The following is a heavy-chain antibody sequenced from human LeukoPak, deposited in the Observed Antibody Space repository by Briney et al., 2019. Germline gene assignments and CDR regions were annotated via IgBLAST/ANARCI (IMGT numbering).Heavy chain of an antibody. V-gene: IGHV7-4-1*02. D-gene: IGHD1-26*01. CDR1: GYSLTSYP. CDR2: INTETQKP. J-gene: IGHJ4*02. CDR3: ARDPSGGGSASDY. Sequence: ASVKVSCTASGYSLTSYPVNWVRQAPGQGPEWMGWINTETQKPTYAQGFTGRFVFSLDTSLSTAYLQISNLKAEDTAIYYCARDPSGGGSASDYWGQGTLVTVSP.